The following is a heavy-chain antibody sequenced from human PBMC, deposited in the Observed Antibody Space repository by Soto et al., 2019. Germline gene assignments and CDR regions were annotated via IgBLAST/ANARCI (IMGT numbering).Heavy chain of an antibody. CDR2: ISAYNGNT. J-gene: IGHJ4*02. Sequence: ASVKVSCKASGYTFTSYGISWVRQAPGQGLEWMGWISAYNGNTNYAQKFQGRVTMTTDTSTSTACMELRSLRSDDTAVYYCARDKGYYYDSSGYYYANFDYWGQGTLVTVSS. D-gene: IGHD3-22*01. CDR3: ARDKGYYYDSSGYYYANFDY. V-gene: IGHV1-18*01. CDR1: GYTFTSYG.